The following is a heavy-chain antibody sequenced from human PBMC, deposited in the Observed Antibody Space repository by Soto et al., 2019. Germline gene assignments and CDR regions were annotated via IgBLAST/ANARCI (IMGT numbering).Heavy chain of an antibody. D-gene: IGHD3-16*01. Sequence: QVQLVESGGGVVQPGTSLRLSCAASGFRFKSFVMHWVREAPGKGLEWVAFTSYDGNNKDYGDSVKGQFTGSRDNSQNTLQLQMAVRRPEDAALYWCERWVTTGGVDLWGQGPLVSVSS. CDR1: GFRFKSFV. V-gene: IGHV3-30*19. CDR3: ERWVTTGGVDL. CDR2: TSYDGNNK. J-gene: IGHJ5*02.